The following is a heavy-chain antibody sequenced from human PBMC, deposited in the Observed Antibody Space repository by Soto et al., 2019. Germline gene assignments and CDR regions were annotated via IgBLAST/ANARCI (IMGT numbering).Heavy chain of an antibody. CDR1: GYTFTNYG. V-gene: IGHV1-18*01. Sequence: ASVKVSCKASGYTFTNYGITWVRQAPGQGLEWMGWISPYNGNTDYAQKLQGRVTMTTDTSTTTAYMELRSLRSDDTAVYYCARGGLGYCCGGSCPSNWFDPWGQGTLVPVSS. D-gene: IGHD2-15*01. J-gene: IGHJ5*02. CDR2: ISPYNGNT. CDR3: ARGGLGYCCGGSCPSNWFDP.